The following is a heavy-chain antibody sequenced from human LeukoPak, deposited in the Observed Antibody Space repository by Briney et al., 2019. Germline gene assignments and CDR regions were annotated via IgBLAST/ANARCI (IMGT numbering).Heavy chain of an antibody. CDR1: GGSFSSYA. V-gene: IGHV1-69*05. Sequence: SVKVSCKASGGSFSSYAISWVRQATGQGLEWMGGIIPIFGTANYAQKFQSRVTITTDKSTSTAYMELSSLRSEDTAVYYCARALPDFWSGYDWFDPWGQGTLVTVSS. CDR3: ARALPDFWSGYDWFDP. D-gene: IGHD3-3*01. CDR2: IIPIFGTA. J-gene: IGHJ5*02.